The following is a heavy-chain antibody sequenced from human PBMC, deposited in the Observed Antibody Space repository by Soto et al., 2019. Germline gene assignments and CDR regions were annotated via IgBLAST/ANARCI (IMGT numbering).Heavy chain of an antibody. J-gene: IGHJ4*02. D-gene: IGHD5-12*01. Sequence: QVQLVESGGGLVKPGGSLRLSCAASGFTFSDYYMSWILQAPGKGLEWVSYISSSSSYTNYADSVKGRFTISKDNAKNALHLQMSSLRGDDTAVYYCARDQHGCSGDDYVAYWGQGTLVTVSS. V-gene: IGHV3-11*05. CDR1: GFTFSDYY. CDR2: ISSSSSYT. CDR3: ARDQHGCSGDDYVAY.